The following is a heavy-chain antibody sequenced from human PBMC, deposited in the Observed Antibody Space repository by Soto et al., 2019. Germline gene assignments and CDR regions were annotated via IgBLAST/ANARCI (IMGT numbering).Heavy chain of an antibody. D-gene: IGHD1-26*01. CDR2: ISGSGDST. CDR3: ARPGSGGYYGY. CDR1: GFTFSSYA. Sequence: EVQLLESGGGLVQPGGSLRLSCAASGFTFSSYAMRWVRQAPGKGLEWVSSISGSGDSTYYADSVKGRFTISRDNSTSALCLQMIILRAEVTAVCYCARPGSGGYYGYWCQGTVVTV. V-gene: IGHV3-23*01. J-gene: IGHJ4*02.